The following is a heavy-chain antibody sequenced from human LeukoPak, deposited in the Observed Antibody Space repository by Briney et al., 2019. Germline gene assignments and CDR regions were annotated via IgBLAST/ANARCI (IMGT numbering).Heavy chain of an antibody. CDR3: VRGRYSSGWFKDKNWFDP. D-gene: IGHD6-19*01. Sequence: SETLSLTCAVSGVAISRGGYAWNWIRQPPGKGLEWIAYIYHSGTTYYNPSLKSRATISVDTSKNQFSLKQSSVTAADTAVYYCVRGRYSSGWFKDKNWFDPWGQGIPVTVSS. CDR1: GVAISRGGYA. J-gene: IGHJ5*02. CDR2: IYHSGTT. V-gene: IGHV4-30-4*07.